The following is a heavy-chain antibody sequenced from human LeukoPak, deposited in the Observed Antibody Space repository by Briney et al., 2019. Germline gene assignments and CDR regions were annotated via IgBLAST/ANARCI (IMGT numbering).Heavy chain of an antibody. D-gene: IGHD6-13*01. J-gene: IGHJ5*02. CDR3: ARIAAAGRENWFDP. Sequence: ASVTLSCKASGGTFSSYAISWVRQPPGQGLEWVGGIIPIFGTANYAQKFQDRVTITTDESTSSAYMELSSLRSEDAAVYYCARIAAAGRENWFDPWGQGTLVTVSS. CDR1: GGTFSSYA. CDR2: IIPIFGTA. V-gene: IGHV1-69*05.